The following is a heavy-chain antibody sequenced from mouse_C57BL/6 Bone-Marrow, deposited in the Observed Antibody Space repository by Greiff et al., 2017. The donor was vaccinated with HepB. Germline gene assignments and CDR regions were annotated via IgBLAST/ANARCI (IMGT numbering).Heavy chain of an antibody. D-gene: IGHD2-5*01. CDR2: IDPETGGT. J-gene: IGHJ2*01. CDR1: GYTFTDYE. Sequence: VQRVESGAELVRPGASVTLSCKASGYTFTDYEMHWVKQTPVHGLEWIGAIDPETGGTAYNQKFKGKAILTADKSSSTAYMELRSLTSEDSAVYYCTRSGYSNYEVFYWGQGTTLTVSS. CDR3: TRSGYSNYEVFY. V-gene: IGHV1-15*01.